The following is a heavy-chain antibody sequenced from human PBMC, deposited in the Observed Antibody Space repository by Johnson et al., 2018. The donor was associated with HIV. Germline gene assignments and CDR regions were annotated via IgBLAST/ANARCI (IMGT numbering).Heavy chain of an antibody. J-gene: IGHJ3*02. CDR1: RFTFEDHD. CDR2: ISGSGGST. Sequence: GQVVESGGGVVRPGGSLRLSCEASRFTFEDHDMSWVRQIPGKGLEWVSGISGSGGSTYSPDPVKGRFPISRDTYNNMYYRQLNSLGADDTAIYFCAKVRSSSSYGAFDIWGQVKMVTVSS. CDR3: AKVRSSSSYGAFDI. D-gene: IGHD6-6*01. V-gene: IGHV3-23*04.